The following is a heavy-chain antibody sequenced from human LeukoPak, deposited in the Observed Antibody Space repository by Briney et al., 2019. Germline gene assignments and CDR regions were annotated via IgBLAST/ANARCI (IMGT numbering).Heavy chain of an antibody. V-gene: IGHV3-21*01. CDR3: VRGVELTGYSDY. Sequence: GGSLRLSCAASGFTFSSYSMNWVRQAPGKGLEWVSYISSSSSYIYYADSVKGRFTISRDNAKNSLYLQMNSLRAEDTAVYYCVRGVELTGYSDYWGRGTLVTVSS. J-gene: IGHJ4*02. CDR2: ISSSSSYI. D-gene: IGHD3-9*01. CDR1: GFTFSSYS.